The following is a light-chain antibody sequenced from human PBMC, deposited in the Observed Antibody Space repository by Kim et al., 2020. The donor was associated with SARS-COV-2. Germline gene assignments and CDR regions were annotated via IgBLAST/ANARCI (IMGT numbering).Light chain of an antibody. CDR1: QSISNY. J-gene: IGKJ1*01. Sequence: DIQMTQSPSSLSASVGDRVTITCRPSQSISNYLNWYQQRPGKAPKLLIYTASTLQSGVPSRFSGSGSGTDFTLTISRLQPEDFATYFCQQTYTTPPWTFVQGTKVDIK. CDR2: TAS. CDR3: QQTYTTPPWT. V-gene: IGKV1-39*01.